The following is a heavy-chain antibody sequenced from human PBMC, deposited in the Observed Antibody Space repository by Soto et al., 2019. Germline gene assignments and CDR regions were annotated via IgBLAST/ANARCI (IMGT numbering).Heavy chain of an antibody. V-gene: IGHV4-59*01. J-gene: IGHJ6*02. CDR1: GGSISSYY. CDR2: IDYSGST. D-gene: IGHD3-10*01. CDR3: ASEGGQYGSGSYYYGMDV. Sequence: QVQLQQSGPGLVKPSENLSLTCSVSGGSISSYYWSWIRQHPGKGLEWIGYIDYSGSTNYNPSLKSRVTISVHTSKKPSSLKLRAVTAADTAVYYCASEGGQYGSGSYYYGMDVWGQGPTVTVSS.